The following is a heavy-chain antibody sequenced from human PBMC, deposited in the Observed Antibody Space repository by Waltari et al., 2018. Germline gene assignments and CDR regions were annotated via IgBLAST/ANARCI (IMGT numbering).Heavy chain of an antibody. CDR2: INHSGST. D-gene: IGHD3-3*01. CDR3: ARGDAIFGVGVYMDV. Sequence: QVQLQQWGAGLLKPSETLSLTCAVYGGSFSGYYWSWIRQPPGKGREWIGEINHSGSTNYNPSLKSRVTISVDTSKNQFSLKLSSVTAADTAVYYCARGDAIFGVGVYMDVWGKGTTVTVSS. CDR1: GGSFSGYY. V-gene: IGHV4-34*01. J-gene: IGHJ6*03.